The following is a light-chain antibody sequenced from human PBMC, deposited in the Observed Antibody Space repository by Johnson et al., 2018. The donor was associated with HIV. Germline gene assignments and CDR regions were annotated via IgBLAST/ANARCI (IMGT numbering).Light chain of an antibody. CDR2: DNN. J-gene: IGLJ1*01. V-gene: IGLV1-51*01. CDR1: SSNIGNNY. CDR3: GTCDISLSAQV. Sequence: QSVLTQPPSVSAAPGQKVTISCSGSSSNIGNNYVSWYQQLPGTAPKLLIYDNNKRPSGIPDRFSGSKSGTSATLGLTGLQTGDEAYYYCGTCDISLSAQVFGAGTKVTVL.